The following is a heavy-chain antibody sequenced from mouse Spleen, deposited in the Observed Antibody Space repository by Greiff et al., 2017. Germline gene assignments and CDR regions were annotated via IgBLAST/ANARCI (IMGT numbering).Heavy chain of an antibody. J-gene: IGHJ4*01. D-gene: IGHD3-2*01. CDR3: ARGDSSGYLYYYAMDY. V-gene: IGHV2-2*01. CDR2: IWSGGST. CDR1: GFSLTSYG. Sequence: VNLVESGPGLVQPSQSLSITCTVSGFSLTSYGVHWVRQSPGKGLEWLGVIWSGGSTDYNAAFISRLSISKDNSKSQVFFKMNSLQADDTAIYYCARGDSSGYLYYYAMDYWGQGTSVTVSS.